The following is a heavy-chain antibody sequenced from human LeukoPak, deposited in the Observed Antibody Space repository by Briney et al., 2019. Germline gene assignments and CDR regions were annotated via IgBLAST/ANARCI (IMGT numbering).Heavy chain of an antibody. Sequence: ASVKVSCKASGYTFTSYYMHWVRQAPGQGLEWMGIINPSGGSTSYAQKFQGRVNMTRDMSTSTVYMELSSLRSEDTAVYYCARSGYDYPFDYWGQGTLVTVSS. V-gene: IGHV1-46*03. D-gene: IGHD5-12*01. CDR3: ARSGYDYPFDY. CDR1: GYTFTSYY. CDR2: INPSGGST. J-gene: IGHJ4*02.